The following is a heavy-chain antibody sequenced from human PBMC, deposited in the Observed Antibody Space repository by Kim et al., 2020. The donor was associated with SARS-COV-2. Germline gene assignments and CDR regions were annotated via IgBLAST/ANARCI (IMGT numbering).Heavy chain of an antibody. Sequence: SVKVSCKASGFTFTSSAVQWVRQARGQRLEWIGWIVVGSGNTNYAQKFQERVTITRDMSTSTAYMELSSLRSEDTAVYYCAGRLWSDYQLAGMDVWGQGTTVTVSS. CDR3: AGRLWSDYQLAGMDV. V-gene: IGHV1-58*01. D-gene: IGHD3-3*01. J-gene: IGHJ6*02. CDR1: GFTFTSSA. CDR2: IVVGSGNT.